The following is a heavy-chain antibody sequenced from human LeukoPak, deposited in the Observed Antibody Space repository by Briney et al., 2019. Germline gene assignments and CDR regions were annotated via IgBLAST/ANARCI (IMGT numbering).Heavy chain of an antibody. CDR3: ARGGNSFDF. Sequence: SETLSLTCTVSGASISSYYWSWIRQPPGKGLEWIGYIYYSVSTRYNPSLKSPVTISADTSKNQFSLKLSSVTAADTAVYYCARGGNSFDFWGQGTLVTVSS. CDR2: IYYSVST. J-gene: IGHJ4*02. V-gene: IGHV4-59*08. D-gene: IGHD3-16*01. CDR1: GASISSYY.